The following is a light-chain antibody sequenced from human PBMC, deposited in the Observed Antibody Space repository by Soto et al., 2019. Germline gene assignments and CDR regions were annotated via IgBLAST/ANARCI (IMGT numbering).Light chain of an antibody. CDR2: EVS. J-gene: IGLJ1*01. CDR1: SSDVGGYNY. CDR3: SSYTSSSTRV. V-gene: IGLV2-14*01. Sequence: QSALTQPASVSGSPGQAITISCTGTSSDVGGYNYVPWYQQHPGKAPKLMIYEVSNRPSGVSNRFSGSKSGNTASLTISGLQAEDEAVYYFSSYTSSSTRVFGTGTKLTVL.